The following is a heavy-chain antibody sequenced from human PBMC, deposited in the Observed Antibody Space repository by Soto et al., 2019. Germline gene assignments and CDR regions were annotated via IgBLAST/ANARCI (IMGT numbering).Heavy chain of an antibody. CDR2: ISYDGSNK. D-gene: IGHD1-26*01. Sequence: PGGSLRLSCAASGFTFSSYGMHWVRQAPCKGLEWVAVISYDGSNKYYADSVKGRFTISRDNSKNTLYLQMNSLRAEDTAVYYCAKDSEHLIDSWGQGTLVPVSS. CDR3: AKDSEHLIDS. J-gene: IGHJ4*02. V-gene: IGHV3-30*18. CDR1: GFTFSSYG.